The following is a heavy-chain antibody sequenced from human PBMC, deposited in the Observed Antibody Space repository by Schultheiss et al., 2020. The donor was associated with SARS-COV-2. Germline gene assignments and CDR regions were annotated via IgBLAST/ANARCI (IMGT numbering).Heavy chain of an antibody. V-gene: IGHV5-51*01. Sequence: GESLKISCKISGYGFNNYWIGWVRQMPGKGLEWMGIIYPGDSDTRYSPSFQGQVTISADKSISTAYLQWSSLKASDSAMYYCARWDPGIAVAGYYFDYWGQGTLVTVSS. CDR2: IYPGDSDT. D-gene: IGHD6-19*01. J-gene: IGHJ4*02. CDR1: GYGFNNYW. CDR3: ARWDPGIAVAGYYFDY.